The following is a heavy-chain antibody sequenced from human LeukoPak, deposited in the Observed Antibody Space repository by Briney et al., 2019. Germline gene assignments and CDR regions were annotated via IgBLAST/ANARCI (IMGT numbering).Heavy chain of an antibody. CDR3: ARRPTGDPKFDY. CDR2: IYYSGST. CDR1: SGSISSYY. V-gene: IGHV4-59*08. D-gene: IGHD7-27*01. J-gene: IGHJ4*02. Sequence: SETLSLTCTVSSGSISSYYWSWIRQPPGKGLEWIGYIYYSGSTYYNPSLKSRVTISVDTSKNRFSLKLSTVTAADTAVYYCARRPTGDPKFDYWGQGTLVTVSS.